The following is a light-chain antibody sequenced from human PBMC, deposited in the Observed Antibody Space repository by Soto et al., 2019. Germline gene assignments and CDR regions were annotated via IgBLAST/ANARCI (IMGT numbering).Light chain of an antibody. CDR2: QDS. CDR3: QAWDSRVV. V-gene: IGLV3-1*01. J-gene: IGLJ2*01. Sequence: SYELTQPPSVSVSPGQTASITCSGDKLGDKYACWYQQKPGQSPVLVIYQDSKRPSGIPERFSGSNSGNTATLTISGTQAMEEADYYCQAWDSRVVFGGGTKVTVL. CDR1: KLGDKY.